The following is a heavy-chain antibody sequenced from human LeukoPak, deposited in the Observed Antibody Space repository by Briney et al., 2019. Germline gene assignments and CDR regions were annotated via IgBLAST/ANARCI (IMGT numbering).Heavy chain of an antibody. Sequence: PGGTLRLSCAASGFTFSTYGMSWVRQAPGKGLEWLSALSGSGDRTYYADSVKGRFTISRDNSKNTLYLQMNSLRAEDTAVYYCAKDIDNGDYVVYWGQGTLVTVSS. CDR2: LSGSGDRT. CDR1: GFTFSTYG. V-gene: IGHV3-23*01. CDR3: AKDIDNGDYVVY. D-gene: IGHD4-17*01. J-gene: IGHJ4*02.